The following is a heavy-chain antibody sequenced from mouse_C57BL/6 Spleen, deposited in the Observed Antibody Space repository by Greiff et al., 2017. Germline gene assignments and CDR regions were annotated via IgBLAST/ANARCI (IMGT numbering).Heavy chain of an antibody. CDR1: GYSFTDSN. V-gene: IGHV1-39*01. D-gene: IGHD1-1*01. J-gene: IGHJ2*01. Sequence: VQLQQSGPELVKPGASVKISCKASGYSFTDSNMNWVKQSHGKSLEWIGVINPNYGTTSYNQKFKGKATLTVDQSSSTAYMQLNSLTSEDSAFYCCARAGYYGSRNYFDYWGKGATLTVSS. CDR2: INPNYGTT. CDR3: ARAGYYGSRNYFDY.